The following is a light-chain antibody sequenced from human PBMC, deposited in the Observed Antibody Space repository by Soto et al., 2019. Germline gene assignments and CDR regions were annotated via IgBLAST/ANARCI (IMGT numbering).Light chain of an antibody. V-gene: IGLV1-44*01. Sequence: QSVLTQPPSASGTPGQSVTISCSGSTSNIGSKTVSWYQQVPGAAPKLLIYSTNQWPSGVPDRFSGSKSGTSASLTTSGLQSEDEADYYCATWDDSLNGLYVFGPGTQLTVL. CDR2: STN. CDR3: ATWDDSLNGLYV. J-gene: IGLJ1*01. CDR1: TSNIGSKT.